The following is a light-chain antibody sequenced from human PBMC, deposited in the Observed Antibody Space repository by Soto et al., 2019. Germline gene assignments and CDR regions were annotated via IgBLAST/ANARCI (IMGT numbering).Light chain of an antibody. Sequence: QAVVTQPPSVSAAPGQKVTISCSGSSSNIGNNYVSWYQQLPGTAPKLLIYDNNKRPSGIPDRFSGSKSGTSATLGITGLQTGDEADYYCGTWDSSLSAGVFGGGTKLPV. J-gene: IGLJ3*02. CDR3: GTWDSSLSAGV. V-gene: IGLV1-51*01. CDR2: DNN. CDR1: SSNIGNNY.